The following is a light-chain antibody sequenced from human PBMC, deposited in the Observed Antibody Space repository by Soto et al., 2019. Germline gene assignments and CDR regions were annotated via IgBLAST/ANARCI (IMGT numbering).Light chain of an antibody. J-gene: IGLJ3*02. Sequence: QSALTQPASVSGSPGQSITISCTGTNSDVGGYGYVSWYQQHPGKAPKLLIFETSHRPSGVSSRFSGSKSGNTASLTISGIQAEDEADYYCSSYTSTTTGGVFGGGTQLTVL. CDR2: ETS. V-gene: IGLV2-14*01. CDR3: SSYTSTTTGGV. CDR1: NSDVGGYGY.